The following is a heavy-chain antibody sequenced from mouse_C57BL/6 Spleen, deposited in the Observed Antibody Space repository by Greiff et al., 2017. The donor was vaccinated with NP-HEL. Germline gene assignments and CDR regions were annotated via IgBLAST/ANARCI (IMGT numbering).Heavy chain of an antibody. V-gene: IGHV5-4*01. Sequence: DVHLVESGGGLVKPGGSLKLSCAASGFTFSSYAMSWVRQTPEKRLEWVATISDGGSYTYYPDNVKGRFTITRDNATNNLYLQVSHLKSEDTAMYYCARDPHCYGSSAWFAYWGQGTLVTVSA. CDR1: GFTFSSYA. J-gene: IGHJ3*01. CDR2: ISDGGSYT. D-gene: IGHD1-1*01. CDR3: ARDPHCYGSSAWFAY.